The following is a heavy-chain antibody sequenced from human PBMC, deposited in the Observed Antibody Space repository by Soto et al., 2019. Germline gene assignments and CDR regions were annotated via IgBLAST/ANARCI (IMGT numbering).Heavy chain of an antibody. J-gene: IGHJ6*02. D-gene: IGHD4-17*01. CDR2: ISGSGGST. Sequence: PGGSLRLSCAASGFTFSSYAMSWVRQAPGKGLEWVSAISGSGGSTYYADSVKGRFTISRDNSKNTLYLQLDSLRDEDTAVYFCARGAVSRQHFYYGFDVWGQGTTVTVSS. V-gene: IGHV3-23*01. CDR1: GFTFSSYA. CDR3: ARGAVSRQHFYYGFDV.